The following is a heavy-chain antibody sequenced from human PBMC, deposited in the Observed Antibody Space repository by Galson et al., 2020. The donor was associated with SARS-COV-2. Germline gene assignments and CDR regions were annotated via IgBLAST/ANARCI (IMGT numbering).Heavy chain of an antibody. Sequence: SETLSLTCTVSGGSISGYHWSWIRQPPGKGLEWIGYIYYSGNTNYNPSLKSRVTISVDTSKNQFSLKLSSVTAADTAVYYCARGFASWGQGTLVTVSS. V-gene: IGHV4-59*01. CDR1: GGSISGYH. CDR3: ARGFAS. J-gene: IGHJ4*02. CDR2: IYYSGNT.